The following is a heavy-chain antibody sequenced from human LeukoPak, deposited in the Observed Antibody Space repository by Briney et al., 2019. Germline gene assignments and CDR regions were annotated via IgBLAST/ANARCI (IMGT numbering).Heavy chain of an antibody. CDR3: ARISLRLSDY. D-gene: IGHD3-3*01. J-gene: IGHJ4*02. Sequence: SETLSLTCTVSGGSISNYYWSWIRQPPGKGLEWIGYIYYSGSTNYNPSLKSRVTISVDTSKNQFSLKLSSVTAADTAVYYCARISLRLSDYWGQGTLVTVSS. V-gene: IGHV4-59*12. CDR1: GGSISNYY. CDR2: IYYSGST.